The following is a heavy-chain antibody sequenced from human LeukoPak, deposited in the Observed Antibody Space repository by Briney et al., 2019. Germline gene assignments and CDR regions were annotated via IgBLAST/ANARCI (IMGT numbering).Heavy chain of an antibody. D-gene: IGHD3-22*01. CDR1: GFTVSSNY. CDR2: VYASGST. V-gene: IGHV3-53*01. CDR3: ARDPLYYDSSGYSY. J-gene: IGHJ4*02. Sequence: GGSLRLSCAASGFTVSSNYMSWVRQAPGKGLEWVSVVYASGSTYYADSVKGRFTISRDNAKNSLYLQMNSLRAEDTAVYYCARDPLYYDSSGYSYWGQGTLVTVSS.